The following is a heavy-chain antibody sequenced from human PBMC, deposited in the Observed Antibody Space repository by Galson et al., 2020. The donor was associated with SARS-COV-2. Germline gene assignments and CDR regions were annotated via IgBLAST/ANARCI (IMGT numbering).Heavy chain of an antibody. CDR1: GFTFSSYW. D-gene: IGHD7-27*01. CDR2: IYSEGSST. Sequence: ALHGESLKISCAASGFTFSSYWMHWVRQAPGKGLVWVSRIYSEGSSTSYADSVKGRFTISGDNAKNTLYLQMNSLRAEDTAVYYCARGDMGNDYFDYWGQGTLVTV. CDR3: ARGDMGNDYFDY. V-gene: IGHV3-74*01. J-gene: IGHJ4*02.